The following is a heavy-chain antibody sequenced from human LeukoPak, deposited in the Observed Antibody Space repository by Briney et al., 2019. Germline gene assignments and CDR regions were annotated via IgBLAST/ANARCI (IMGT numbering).Heavy chain of an antibody. CDR3: AKTTYSSGWSAFDY. D-gene: IGHD6-19*01. CDR2: ISYDGSNK. J-gene: IGHJ4*02. Sequence: GGSLRLSCAASGFTFSSYGMHWVRKAPGKGLEWVAVISYDGSNKYYADSVKGRFTISRDNSKDTLYLQMNSLRAEDTAVYYCAKTTYSSGWSAFDYWGQGTLVTVSS. V-gene: IGHV3-30*18. CDR1: GFTFSSYG.